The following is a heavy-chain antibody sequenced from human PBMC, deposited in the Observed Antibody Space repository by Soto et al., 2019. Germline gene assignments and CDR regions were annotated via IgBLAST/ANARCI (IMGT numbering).Heavy chain of an antibody. CDR3: VRGRHYYGSGSYDRGGFDP. CDR2: INHSGST. J-gene: IGHJ5*02. CDR1: GGSFSGYY. Sequence: QVQLQQWGAGLLKPSEPLSLTCAVYGGSFSGYYWRWIRQPPGKGLEWVGEINHSGSTNYNPSLKRRVTISVDPPKNQFALKLSSVTAAATAVYYCVRGRHYYGSGSYDRGGFDPWGQGTLVTVSS. V-gene: IGHV4-34*01. D-gene: IGHD3-10*01.